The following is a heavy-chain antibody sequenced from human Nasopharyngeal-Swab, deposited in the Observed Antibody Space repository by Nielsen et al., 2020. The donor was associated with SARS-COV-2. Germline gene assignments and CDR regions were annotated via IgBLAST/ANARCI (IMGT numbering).Heavy chain of an antibody. D-gene: IGHD3-10*01. Sequence: WVRQAPGQGLEWMGGIIPIFGTANYAQKFQGRVTITADKSTSTAYMELSSLRSEDTAVYYCAKDGGVGLWFRDWYFDYWGQGTLVTVSS. J-gene: IGHJ4*02. CDR3: AKDGGVGLWFRDWYFDY. CDR2: IIPIFGTA. V-gene: IGHV1-69*06.